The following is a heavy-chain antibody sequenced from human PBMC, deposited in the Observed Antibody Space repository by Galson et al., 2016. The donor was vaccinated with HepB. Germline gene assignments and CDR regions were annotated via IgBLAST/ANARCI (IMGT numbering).Heavy chain of an antibody. Sequence: ETLSLTCAVSGGSISSYHWTWIRQPPGPGLEWIGTIYYSGTTYYNPSLRSRVTISVDTSRNQFSLKLSSVTAADTAVYFCARRSARARFDYWGQGTLVTVSS. CDR2: IYYSGTT. CDR3: ARRSARARFDY. D-gene: IGHD3-10*01. V-gene: IGHV4-59*04. CDR1: GGSISSYH. J-gene: IGHJ4*02.